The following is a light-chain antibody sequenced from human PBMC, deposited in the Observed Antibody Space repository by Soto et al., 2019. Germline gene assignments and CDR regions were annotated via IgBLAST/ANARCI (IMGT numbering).Light chain of an antibody. CDR3: MHGLQTPSFT. CDR1: QSLLHSNGYNY. CDR2: LGS. J-gene: IGKJ3*01. Sequence: DIVMTQSPLSLPVTPGEPASISCRSSQSLLHSNGYNYLDWYLQKPGQSPQLLIYLGSNRASGVPDRFSGSGSGTDFTLKISRVEAEDVGVCYCMHGLQTPSFTFGPGTKVDIK. V-gene: IGKV2-28*01.